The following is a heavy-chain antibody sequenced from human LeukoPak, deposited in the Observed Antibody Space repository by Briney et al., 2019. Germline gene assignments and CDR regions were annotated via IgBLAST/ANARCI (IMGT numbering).Heavy chain of an antibody. D-gene: IGHD3-3*01. CDR1: GRSFSGYY. J-gene: IGHJ4*02. Sequence: SETLSLTCAVYGRSFSGYYGSWIRQPPGKGLEWIGEIKHSGSTNYNPSLKSRVTISVDSSKNQLSLKLSSVTAADTAVYYCARGSSGFWSGYFYYWGQGTLVTVSS. CDR2: IKHSGST. V-gene: IGHV4-34*01. CDR3: ARGSSGFWSGYFYY.